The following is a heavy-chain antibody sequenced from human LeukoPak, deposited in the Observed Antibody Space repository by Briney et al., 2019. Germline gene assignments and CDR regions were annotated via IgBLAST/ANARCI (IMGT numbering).Heavy chain of an antibody. Sequence: SETLSLTCAVYGGSFSGYYWSWIRQPPGKGLEWIGEINHSGSTNYNPPLKSRVTISVDTSKNQFSLKLSSVTAADTAVYYCASLTGTPWMAWGQGTLVTVSS. J-gene: IGHJ4*02. CDR3: ASLTGTPWMA. V-gene: IGHV4-34*01. CDR2: INHSGST. CDR1: GGSFSGYY. D-gene: IGHD5-24*01.